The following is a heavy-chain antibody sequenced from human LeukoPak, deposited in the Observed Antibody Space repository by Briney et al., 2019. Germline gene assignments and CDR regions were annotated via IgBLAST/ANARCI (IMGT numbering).Heavy chain of an antibody. Sequence: ASVKVYCKASGYTFSRNAINWVRQAPGQGLEWMGWLNTKTGTPTYAQGFTGRFVFSLDISVSTTYLQISNLKPEDTAVYYCARRSPSADAFDIWGQGTMVTVSS. CDR3: ARRSPSADAFDI. V-gene: IGHV7-4-1*02. CDR2: LNTKTGTP. J-gene: IGHJ3*02. CDR1: GYTFSRNA.